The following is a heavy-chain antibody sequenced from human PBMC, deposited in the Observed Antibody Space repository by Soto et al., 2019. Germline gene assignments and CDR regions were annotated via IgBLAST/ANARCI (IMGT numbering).Heavy chain of an antibody. D-gene: IGHD3-22*01. CDR1: GFTFSSYW. V-gene: IGHV3-74*01. J-gene: IGHJ4*02. CDR3: ALSPYYYDSSAKGY. Sequence: LRLSCAASGFTFSSYWMHWVRQAPGKGLVWVSRINSDGSSTSYADSVKGRFTISRDNAKNTLYLQMNSLRAEDTAVYYCALSPYYYDSSAKGYWGQGTLVTVSS. CDR2: INSDGSST.